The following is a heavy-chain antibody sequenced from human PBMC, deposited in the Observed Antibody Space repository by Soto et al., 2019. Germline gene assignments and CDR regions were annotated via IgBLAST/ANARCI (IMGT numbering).Heavy chain of an antibody. Sequence: GGSLRLSCAASGFTFSSYAMSWVRQAPGKGLEWVSAISGSGGSTYYADSVKGRFTISRDNSKNTLYLQMNSLRAEDTAVYYCAKEVYYYGSGSYSNPGAFDIWGQGTMVTVSS. CDR2: ISGSGGST. V-gene: IGHV3-23*01. CDR1: GFTFSSYA. CDR3: AKEVYYYGSGSYSNPGAFDI. J-gene: IGHJ3*02. D-gene: IGHD3-10*01.